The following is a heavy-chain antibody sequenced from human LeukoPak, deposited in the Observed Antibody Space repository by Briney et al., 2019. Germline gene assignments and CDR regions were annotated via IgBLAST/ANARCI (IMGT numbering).Heavy chain of an antibody. Sequence: GGSLRLSCAASGFTFSSYAMSWVRQAPGKGLEWVSSISASVGSTYYADSVKGRFTVSRDNSKNTLFLQMNSLRAEDTAVYYCAELGITMIGGVWGKGTTVTISS. CDR1: GFTFSSYA. CDR2: ISASVGST. CDR3: AELGITMIGGV. V-gene: IGHV3-23*01. D-gene: IGHD3-10*02. J-gene: IGHJ6*04.